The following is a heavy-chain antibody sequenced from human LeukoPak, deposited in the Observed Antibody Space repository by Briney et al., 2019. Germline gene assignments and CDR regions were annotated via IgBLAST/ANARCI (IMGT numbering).Heavy chain of an antibody. V-gene: IGHV3-33*01. J-gene: IGHJ6*02. CDR2: IWYDGSNK. CDR3: ARYGKYGPYDYGMDV. Sequence: PGGSLRLSCAASGFTFSSYGMHWVRQAPGKGLEWVAVIWYDGSNKYYADSVKGRFTISRDNSKNTLYLKMNSLRAEDTAVYYCARYGKYGPYDYGMDVWGQGTTVTVSS. D-gene: IGHD4-17*01. CDR1: GFTFSSYG.